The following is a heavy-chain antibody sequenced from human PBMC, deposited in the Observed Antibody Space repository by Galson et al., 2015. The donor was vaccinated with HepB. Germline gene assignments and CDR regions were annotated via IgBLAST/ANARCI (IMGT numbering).Heavy chain of an antibody. J-gene: IGHJ4*02. CDR1: GFTFSSYW. V-gene: IGHV3-7*01. D-gene: IGHD6-13*01. CDR2: IKQDGSEK. CDR3: ARVRIAAAAQALDY. Sequence: SLRLSCAASGFTFSSYWMSWVRQAPGKGLEWVANIKQDGSEKYYVDSVKGRFTISRDNAKNSLYLQMNSLRAEDTAVYYCARVRIAAAAQALDYWGQGTLVTVSS.